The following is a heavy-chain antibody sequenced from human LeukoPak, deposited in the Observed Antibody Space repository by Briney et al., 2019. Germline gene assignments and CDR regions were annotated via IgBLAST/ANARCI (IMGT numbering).Heavy chain of an antibody. V-gene: IGHV4-34*01. CDR3: ARAAVAATRHSPGRYYHYGMGV. CDR2: NNHIGST. Sequence: PSQTLSLTCAVYGVSFSGYYWSWIRHPPGKGLEWVGENNHIGSTNYTPSLKSRVTISVDTSKNQFSLKLSSVTGADTAVYYCARAAVAATRHSPGRYYHYGMGVWGKGTTVTVSS. J-gene: IGHJ6*04. CDR1: GVSFSGYY. D-gene: IGHD2-15*01.